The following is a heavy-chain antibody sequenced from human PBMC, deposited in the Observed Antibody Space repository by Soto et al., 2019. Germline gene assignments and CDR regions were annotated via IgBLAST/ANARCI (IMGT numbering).Heavy chain of an antibody. Sequence: GGSLRLSCAASGFTFSSYAMSWVRQAPGKGLEWVSAISGSGGSTYYADSVKGQFTISRDNSKNTLYLQMNSLRAEDTAVYYCAKDPANGYSSSWYYFDYWGQGTLVTVSS. CDR1: GFTFSSYA. D-gene: IGHD6-13*01. J-gene: IGHJ4*02. V-gene: IGHV3-23*01. CDR2: ISGSGGST. CDR3: AKDPANGYSSSWYYFDY.